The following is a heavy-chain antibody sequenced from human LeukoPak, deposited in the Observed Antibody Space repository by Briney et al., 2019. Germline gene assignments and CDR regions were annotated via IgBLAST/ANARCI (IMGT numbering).Heavy chain of an antibody. V-gene: IGHV1-2*02. CDR3: ASTSWFYFEY. J-gene: IGHJ4*02. CDR2: INPNSGGT. Sequence: GASVTVSCKASGYTFSDYYIHWVRQAPGQGLEWMGWINPNSGGTNYAQKFQGRVTMTRDTSISTAYMELSRLKSDDTAVYYCASTSWFYFEYWGQGTLVTVSS. CDR1: GYTFSDYY. D-gene: IGHD2-2*01.